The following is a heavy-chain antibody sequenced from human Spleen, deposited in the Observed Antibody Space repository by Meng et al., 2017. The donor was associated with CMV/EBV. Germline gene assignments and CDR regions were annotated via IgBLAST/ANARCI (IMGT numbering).Heavy chain of an antibody. Sequence: GGSLRLSCAASGFTFSSYWMSWVRQAPGKGLEWVSTISGSGGSTYYADSVKGRFTISRDNPKNTLYVQMKSLRAEDTAVYYCAKTHRSVATTGDFDYWGQGTLVTVSS. CDR2: ISGSGGST. CDR3: AKTHRSVATTGDFDY. V-gene: IGHV3-23*01. D-gene: IGHD5-12*01. CDR1: GFTFSSYW. J-gene: IGHJ4*02.